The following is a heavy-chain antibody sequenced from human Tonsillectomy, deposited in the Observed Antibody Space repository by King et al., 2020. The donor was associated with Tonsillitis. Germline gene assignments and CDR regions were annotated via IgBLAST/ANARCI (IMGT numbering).Heavy chain of an antibody. CDR3: ARGGGRGFDP. D-gene: IGHD6-25*01. J-gene: IGHJ5*02. Sequence: QLQESGSGLVKPSQTLSLTCAVSGGSISSGGYSWSWIRQPPGKGLEWIGYIYHSGSTYYNPSLKSRVTISVDRSKNQFSLKLSSLTAADTAVYYCARGGGRGFDPWGQGTLVTVSS. CDR2: IYHSGST. CDR1: GGSISSGGYS. V-gene: IGHV4-30-2*01.